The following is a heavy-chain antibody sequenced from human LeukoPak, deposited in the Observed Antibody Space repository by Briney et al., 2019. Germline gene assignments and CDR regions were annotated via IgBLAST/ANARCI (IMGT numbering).Heavy chain of an antibody. D-gene: IGHD5-18*01. J-gene: IGHJ4*02. CDR3: ARGQTRIQLYL. CDR2: IKQDGSDT. Sequence: GGSLRLSCAASGFPFSTYWMTWVRQAPGKGLEWVANIKQDGSDTYYVDSVKGRFTISRDNAKNSLYLQMNSLRAEDTAVYYCARGQTRIQLYLWGQGTLVTVSS. CDR1: GFPFSTYW. V-gene: IGHV3-7*04.